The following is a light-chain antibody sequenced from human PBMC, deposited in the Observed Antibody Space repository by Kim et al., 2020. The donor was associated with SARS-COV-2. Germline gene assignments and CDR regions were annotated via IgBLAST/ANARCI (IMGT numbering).Light chain of an antibody. CDR3: QAWDSNTGV. CDR2: QDN. Sequence: SVSPGQTASITCSGDKLGDKFACWFQQKPGQSPVLVIYQDNKRPSGIPERFSGSNSGNTATPTISGTQAMDEADYYCQAWDSNTGVFGTGTKVTVL. J-gene: IGLJ1*01. CDR1: KLGDKF. V-gene: IGLV3-1*01.